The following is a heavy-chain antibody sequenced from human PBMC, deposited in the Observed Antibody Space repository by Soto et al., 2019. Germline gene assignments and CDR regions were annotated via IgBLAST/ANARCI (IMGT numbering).Heavy chain of an antibody. Sequence: QVQLQESGPGLVKPSQTLSLTCTVSGGSISSGGYYWSWIRQHPGKGLEWIGYIYYSGSTYYNPALQLRVTLSVDTYKHPLSLKLSSVTAADTAVYYCDRDRYLFAWNPLDYWGQGTLVTVSS. CDR2: IYYSGST. V-gene: IGHV4-31*03. CDR3: DRDRYLFAWNPLDY. J-gene: IGHJ4*02. D-gene: IGHD3-9*01. CDR1: GGSISSGGYY.